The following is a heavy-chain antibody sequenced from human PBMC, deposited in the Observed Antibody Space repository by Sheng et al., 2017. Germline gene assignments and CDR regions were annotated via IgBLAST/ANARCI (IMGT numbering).Heavy chain of an antibody. CDR2: ISSSGSTI. Sequence: VQLVESGGGLVQPGGSLRLSCAASGFTFSSYEMNWVRQAPGKGLEWVSYISSSGSTIYYADSVKGRFTISRDNAKNSLYLQMNSLRAEDTAVYYCASQLGYCSSTSCYRGDAFDIWGQGTMVTVSS. J-gene: IGHJ3*02. CDR3: ASQLGYCSSTSCYRGDAFDI. D-gene: IGHD2-2*02. CDR1: GFTFSSYE. V-gene: IGHV3-48*03.